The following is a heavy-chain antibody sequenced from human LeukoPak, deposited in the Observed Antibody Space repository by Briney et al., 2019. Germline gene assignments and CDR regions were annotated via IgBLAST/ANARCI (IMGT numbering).Heavy chain of an antibody. J-gene: IGHJ4*02. Sequence: ASVKVSCKASGYTFTGSYIHWVRQAPGQGLEWMAWINPNSGGTNYAQKFQGRVTVTSDTSISTAYMELTRLTSVDTAVYYCTRGTGAPNYFDFWGQGTLVTVSS. CDR1: GYTFTGSY. CDR3: TRGTGAPNYFDF. V-gene: IGHV1-2*02. CDR2: INPNSGGT. D-gene: IGHD7-27*01.